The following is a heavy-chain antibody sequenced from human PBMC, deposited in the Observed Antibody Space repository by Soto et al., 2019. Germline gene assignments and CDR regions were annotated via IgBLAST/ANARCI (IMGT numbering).Heavy chain of an antibody. CDR1: GFTFSTYA. J-gene: IGHJ4*02. CDR2: ISGNGGDYT. D-gene: IGHD2-2*01. Sequence: EVQLLESGGGLVQPGGSLRLSCAASGFTFSTYAMSWVRQAPRKGLEWVSAISGNGGDYTYYADSVKGRFTISRDISKNTLYLQMNSLRAEDTAVYYCVPLCRYCSTTTPSWGQGTLVTVSS. CDR3: VPLCRYCSTTTPS. V-gene: IGHV3-23*01.